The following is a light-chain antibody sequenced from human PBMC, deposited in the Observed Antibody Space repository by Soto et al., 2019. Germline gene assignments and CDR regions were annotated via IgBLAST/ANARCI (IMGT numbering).Light chain of an antibody. CDR2: GAS. V-gene: IGKV3D-7*01. CDR1: QSVSSSY. Sequence: PGERVTLSCRASQSVSSSYLTWYQHKPGQAPRLLIYGASTRATGIPARFSGSGSGTDFTLTISSLQPEDFAVYYCQQDYNLPVFGQGTKLEIK. J-gene: IGKJ2*01. CDR3: QQDYNLPV.